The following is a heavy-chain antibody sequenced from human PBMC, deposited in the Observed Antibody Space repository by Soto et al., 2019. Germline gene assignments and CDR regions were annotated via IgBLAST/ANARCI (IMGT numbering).Heavy chain of an antibody. Sequence: NPXGALSLTCAVSGGPCSSYYLSWIRQPPGKGLEWIGYIYYSGSTNYNPSLKSRVTISVDTSKNQFSLKLSSVTAADTAVYYCARDRNGDDYWGQGTLVTVSS. D-gene: IGHD1-1*01. CDR2: IYYSGST. CDR3: ARDRNGDDY. V-gene: IGHV4-59*01. J-gene: IGHJ4*02. CDR1: GGPCSSYY.